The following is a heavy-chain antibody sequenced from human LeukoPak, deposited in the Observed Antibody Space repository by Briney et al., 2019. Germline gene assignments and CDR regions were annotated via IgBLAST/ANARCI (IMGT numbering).Heavy chain of an antibody. CDR2: IYHSGST. CDR1: GGSISSSNW. D-gene: IGHD3-10*01. CDR3: AITYYYGSGSYPFDY. J-gene: IGHJ4*02. V-gene: IGHV4-4*02. Sequence: PSETLSLTCAVSGGSISSSNWWSWVRQPPGKGLEWIGEIYHSGSTNYNPSLKSRVTISVDKSKNQFSLKLSSVTAADTAVYYCAITYYYGSGSYPFDYWGQGTLVTVSS.